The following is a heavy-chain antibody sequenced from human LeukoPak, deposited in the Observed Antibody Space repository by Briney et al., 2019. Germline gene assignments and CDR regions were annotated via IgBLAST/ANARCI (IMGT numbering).Heavy chain of an antibody. V-gene: IGHV4-59*01. Sequence: SETLSLTCTVSGGSISSYYWSWIRQPPGKGLERIGYIYYSGSTNYNPSLKSRVTISEDTSKNQFSLKLSSATAADTAVYYCATDMSGRIDYWGQGTLVTVSS. CDR1: GGSISSYY. CDR2: IYYSGST. CDR3: ATDMSGRIDY. D-gene: IGHD2-8*02. J-gene: IGHJ4*02.